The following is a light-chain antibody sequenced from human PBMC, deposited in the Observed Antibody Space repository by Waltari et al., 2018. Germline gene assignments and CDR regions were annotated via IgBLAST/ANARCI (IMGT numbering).Light chain of an antibody. V-gene: IGLV2-14*03. CDR3: SSFSSSTPLV. Sequence: QSPLTQPASVSGSPGQSITISCTGSSSDVGGFNYVSWYQHHPDKAPKLIIYDVTTQPSGVSNRFSGSKSGNTASLTSSGVQAEDEADYYCSSFSSSTPLVFGGGAKLTVL. CDR1: SSDVGGFNY. J-gene: IGLJ2*01. CDR2: DVT.